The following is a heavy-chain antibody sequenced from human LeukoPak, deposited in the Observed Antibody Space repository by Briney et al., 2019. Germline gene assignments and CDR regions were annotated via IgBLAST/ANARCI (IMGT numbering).Heavy chain of an antibody. CDR3: SKGIVVVPAAKMLFSYCYGMDV. J-gene: IGHJ6*02. CDR2: ISGSGGST. D-gene: IGHD2-2*01. CDR1: GFTFSSYA. Sequence: GGSLRLSCAASGFTFSSYAMSWVRQAPGKGLEWVSAISGSGGSTYYADSVKGRFTISRDNSKNTLYLQMNSLRAEDTAVYYCSKGIVVVPAAKMLFSYCYGMDVWGQGTTVTVSS. V-gene: IGHV3-23*01.